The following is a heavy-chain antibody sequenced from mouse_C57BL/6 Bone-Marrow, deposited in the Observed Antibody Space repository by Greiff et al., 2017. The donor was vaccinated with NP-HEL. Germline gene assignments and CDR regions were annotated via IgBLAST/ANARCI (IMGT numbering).Heavy chain of an antibody. CDR1: GYTFTSYV. V-gene: IGHV1-14*01. CDR2: IYPYNDGT. J-gene: IGHJ3*01. Sequence: EVQLQESGPELVKPGASVKMSCKASGYTFTSYVMHWVKQKPGQGLEWIGYIYPYNDGTKYNEKFKGKATLTSDKSSSTAYMELSSLTSEDSAVYYCARGGISAWFAYWGQGTLVTVSA. CDR3: ARGGISAWFAY. D-gene: IGHD3-1*01.